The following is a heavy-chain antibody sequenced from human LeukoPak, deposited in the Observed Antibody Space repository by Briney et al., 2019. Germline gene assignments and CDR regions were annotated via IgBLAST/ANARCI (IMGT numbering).Heavy chain of an antibody. Sequence: SETLSLTCTVSGGSISNSDYYWGWIRQPPGKGLEWIGSIYHSGSTYYNPSLKSRVTISVDTSKKQFSLKLSSVTAADTAVYYCARASRYYHMLTGYYLSAFDYWGRGTLVTVPS. J-gene: IGHJ4*02. V-gene: IGHV4-39*01. CDR1: GGSISNSDYY. CDR2: IYHSGST. CDR3: ARASRYYHMLTGYYLSAFDY. D-gene: IGHD3-9*01.